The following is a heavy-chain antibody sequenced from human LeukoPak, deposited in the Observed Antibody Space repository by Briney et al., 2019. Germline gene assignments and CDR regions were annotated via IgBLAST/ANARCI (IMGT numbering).Heavy chain of an antibody. D-gene: IGHD3-22*01. V-gene: IGHV4-31*03. CDR2: IYYSGST. Sequence: SQTLSLTRTVSGGSISSGGYYWSSIRQHPGKGLEWIGYIYYSGSTYYNPSLKSRVTISVDTSKNQFSLKLSSVTAADTAVYYCARGEIVEWTPWGAFEIWGQGTMVTVSS. CDR1: GGSISSGGYY. J-gene: IGHJ3*02. CDR3: ARGEIVEWTPWGAFEI.